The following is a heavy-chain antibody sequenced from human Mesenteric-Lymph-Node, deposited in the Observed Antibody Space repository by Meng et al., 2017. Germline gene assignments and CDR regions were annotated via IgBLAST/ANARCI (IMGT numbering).Heavy chain of an antibody. CDR2: ISSSGSTV. Sequence: GESLKISCAASGFTFSDYYMSWIRQAPGKGLEWVSYISSSGSTVYYADSVKGRFTISRDNAKNSLYLQMNSLRAEDTAVYYCASREQWLVGPDYWGQGTLVTVSS. J-gene: IGHJ4*02. D-gene: IGHD6-19*01. CDR1: GFTFSDYY. V-gene: IGHV3-11*01. CDR3: ASREQWLVGPDY.